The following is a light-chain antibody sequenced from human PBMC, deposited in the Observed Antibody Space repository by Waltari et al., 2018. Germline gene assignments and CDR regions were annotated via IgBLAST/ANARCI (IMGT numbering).Light chain of an antibody. CDR3: QQYNDWPGLT. V-gene: IGKV3-15*01. CDR2: GAS. CDR1: QYVSGK. J-gene: IGKJ4*01. Sequence: EIVMTQSPATLSVSPGERVTLSCRASQYVSGKLAWYQQKPGLAPRLLISGASTRATGVPARFSGRGSGTEFTLTISSLQSEDFAVYYCQQYNDWPGLTFGGGTRVEIK.